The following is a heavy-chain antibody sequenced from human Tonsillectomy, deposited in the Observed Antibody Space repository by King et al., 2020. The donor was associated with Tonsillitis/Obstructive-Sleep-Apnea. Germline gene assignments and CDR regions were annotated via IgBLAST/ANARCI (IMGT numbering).Heavy chain of an antibody. V-gene: IGHV3-21*01. D-gene: IGHD3-3*01. CDR2: ISSSSSYI. CDR3: ARDRERFLEWLLREPTYNWFDP. Sequence: VQLVESGGGLVKPGGSLRLSCAASGFTFSSYSMNWVRQAPGKGLEWVSSISSSSSYIYYADSVKGRFTISRDNAKNSLYLQMNSLRAEDTAVYYCARDRERFLEWLLREPTYNWFDPWGQGTLVTVSS. J-gene: IGHJ5*02. CDR1: GFTFSSYS.